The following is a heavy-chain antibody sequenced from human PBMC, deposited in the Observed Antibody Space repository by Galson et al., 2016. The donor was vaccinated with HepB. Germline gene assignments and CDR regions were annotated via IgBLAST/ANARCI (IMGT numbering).Heavy chain of an antibody. CDR1: GFTFSDFY. D-gene: IGHD3-10*01. V-gene: IGHV3-11*06. J-gene: IGHJ4*02. CDR3: TTTGQRITRLRGATFFLDH. CDR2: ISSGSRLT. Sequence: SLRLSCAGSGFTFSDFYMTWIRQAPGKGLEWISYISSGSRLTNYADSVKGRFSISRDNSKATVSLLMHSLRPEDTAVYYCTTTGQRITRLRGATFFLDHWGRGTLVAVSS.